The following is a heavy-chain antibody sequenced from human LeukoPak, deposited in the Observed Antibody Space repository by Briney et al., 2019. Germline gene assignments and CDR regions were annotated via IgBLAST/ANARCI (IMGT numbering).Heavy chain of an antibody. CDR2: IYHSGNT. CDR1: GGTISSYY. Sequence: SETLSLTCIVSGGTISSYYWSWIRQPPGKGLESIGYIYHSGNTNYNPSLKSRVTISVDTSKNQFSLKLSSVTAADTAVYYCARLTMVRGIITTMWFDPWGQGTLVTVSP. J-gene: IGHJ5*02. CDR3: ARLTMVRGIITTMWFDP. D-gene: IGHD3-10*01. V-gene: IGHV4-59*01.